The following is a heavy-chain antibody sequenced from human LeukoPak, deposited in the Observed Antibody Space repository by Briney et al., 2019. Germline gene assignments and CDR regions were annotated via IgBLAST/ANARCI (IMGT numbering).Heavy chain of an antibody. V-gene: IGHV4-31*03. CDR3: ARAYYFDY. J-gene: IGHJ4*02. Sequence: PSETLSLTCTVSGGFISSGGYSWSWIRQHPGKGLEWIGYIYYSGSTYYNPSLKSRVTISADTSKNQFSLKLSSVTAADTALYYCARAYYFDYWGQGTLVTVSS. CDR2: IYYSGST. CDR1: GGFISSGGYS.